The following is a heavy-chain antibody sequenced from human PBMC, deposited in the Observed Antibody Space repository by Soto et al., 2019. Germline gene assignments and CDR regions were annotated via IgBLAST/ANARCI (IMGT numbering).Heavy chain of an antibody. V-gene: IGHV3-23*01. CDR2: ISGSGGST. CDR3: AKHTARVPYYYYYMDV. J-gene: IGHJ6*03. Sequence: GGSLRLSCAASGFTFGSYAMGWVRQAPGKGLEWVSAISGSGGSTYYADSVKGRFTISRDNSKNTLYLQMNSLRAEDTAVYYCAKHTARVPYYYYYMDVWGKGTTVTVSS. CDR1: GFTFGSYA. D-gene: IGHD5-18*01.